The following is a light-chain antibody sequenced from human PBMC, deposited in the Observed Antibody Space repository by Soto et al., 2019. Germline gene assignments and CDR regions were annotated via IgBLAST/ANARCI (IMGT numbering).Light chain of an antibody. V-gene: IGLV2-14*03. J-gene: IGLJ2*01. CDR1: NSDVGGYNY. CDR3: SSYTSRTTVI. CDR2: DVS. Sequence: QSALTQPASVSGSPGQSITIYCTGTNSDVGGYNYVSWYQQHPGKAPKFMIYDVSNRPSGVSDRFSGSKSGNTASLTISGLQAEDEADYYCSSYTSRTTVIFGGGTKLTVL.